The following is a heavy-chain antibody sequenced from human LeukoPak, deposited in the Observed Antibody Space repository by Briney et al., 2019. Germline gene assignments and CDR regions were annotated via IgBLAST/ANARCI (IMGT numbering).Heavy chain of an antibody. CDR2: ISYDGSSQ. CDR3: ARDREAYSNPMKDGAFDL. Sequence: GGSLRLSCAAFGFTFSSYAMYWVRQAPGRGLEWVAVISYDGSSQYSADSVKGRFTISRDNSKNTLYLQMNSLRDDDRAVYYCARDREAYSNPMKDGAFDLWGQGTMVTVSS. D-gene: IGHD4-11*01. V-gene: IGHV3-30*04. CDR1: GFTFSSYA. J-gene: IGHJ3*01.